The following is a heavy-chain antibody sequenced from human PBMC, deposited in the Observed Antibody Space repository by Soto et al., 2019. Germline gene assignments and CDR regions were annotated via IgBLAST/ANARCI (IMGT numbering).Heavy chain of an antibody. CDR2: IHDSGST. Sequence: SETLSLTCTVSGGSTSPHYWSWIRQPPGKGLEWIGYIHDSGSTNYSPSLKSRVAISIDTSKNQFSLRLTSVTAADTAVYYCARQTTVVGTLDSFDIWGQGTVVTVSS. D-gene: IGHD6-19*01. V-gene: IGHV4-59*08. J-gene: IGHJ3*02. CDR1: GGSTSPHY. CDR3: ARQTTVVGTLDSFDI.